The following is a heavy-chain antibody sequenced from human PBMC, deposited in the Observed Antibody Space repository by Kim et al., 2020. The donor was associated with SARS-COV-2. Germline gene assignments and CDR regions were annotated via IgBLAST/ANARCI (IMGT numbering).Heavy chain of an antibody. CDR2: MNPNSGNT. D-gene: IGHD5-18*01. CDR3: AGGYSYGYYYYGMDV. J-gene: IGHJ6*02. CDR1: GYTFTSYD. V-gene: IGHV1-8*01. Sequence: ASVKVSCKASGYTFTSYDINWVRQATGQGLEWMGWMNPNSGNTGYAQKFQGRVTMTRNTSISTAYMELSSLRSEDTAVYYCAGGYSYGYYYYGMDVWGQGTTVTVSS.